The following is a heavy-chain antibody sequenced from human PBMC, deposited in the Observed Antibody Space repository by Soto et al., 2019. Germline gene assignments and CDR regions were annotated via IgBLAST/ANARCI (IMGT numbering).Heavy chain of an antibody. Sequence: PGGSLRLSSATSGFAFSDYAMNLVGHSPVKVLEWVSSISSSGTYIYYADSLKGRFTVSRDNAKNSVDLQMNSLRADDTAVYYCARVRMYYSSSQAAYYLDYWGQGVLVTVSS. J-gene: IGHJ4*02. CDR2: ISSSGTYI. CDR1: GFAFSDYA. CDR3: ARVRMYYSSSQAAYYLDY. D-gene: IGHD6-13*01. V-gene: IGHV3-21*01.